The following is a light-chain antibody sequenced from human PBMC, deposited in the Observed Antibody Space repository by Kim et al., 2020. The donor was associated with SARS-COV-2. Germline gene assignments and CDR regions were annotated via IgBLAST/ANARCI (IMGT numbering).Light chain of an antibody. J-gene: IGLJ3*02. CDR2: VNN. CDR3: VAWDDILSGPV. CDR1: SSNIGKYH. Sequence: QSVLTQPPSESATPGQRVTISCSGSSSNIGKYHVNWYQHLPGKAPNLLIFVNNQRPSGVPDRFSASKSGTSASLAITGLRSDDEGDYYCVAWDDILSGPVFGGGTQLTVL. V-gene: IGLV1-47*02.